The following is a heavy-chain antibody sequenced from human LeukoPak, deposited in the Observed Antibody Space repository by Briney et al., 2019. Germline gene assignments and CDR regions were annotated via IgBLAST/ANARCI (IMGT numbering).Heavy chain of an antibody. CDR1: GYTFTSYD. CDR2: MNPNSGNT. D-gene: IGHD2-15*01. Sequence: ASVKVSCKASGYTFTSYDINWVRQATGQGLEWMGWMNPNSGNTGYAQKFQGRVTMTRNTSISTAYMELSSLRSEDTAVYYCARLWVEIDRNCSGGSCYYYNYGMDVWGQGTTVTVSS. V-gene: IGHV1-8*01. J-gene: IGHJ6*02. CDR3: ARLWVEIDRNCSGGSCYYYNYGMDV.